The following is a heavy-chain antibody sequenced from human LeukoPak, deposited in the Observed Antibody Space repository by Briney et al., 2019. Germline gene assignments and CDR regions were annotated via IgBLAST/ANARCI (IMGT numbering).Heavy chain of an antibody. Sequence: PSETLSLTCTVSGGSISSSSYYWGWIRQPPGKGLEWIGSIYYSGSTYYNPPLKSRVTISVDTSKNQFSLKLSSVTAADTAVYYCARSTPNTSSPPGTDDAFDIWGQGTMVTVSS. V-gene: IGHV4-39*01. CDR1: GGSISSSSYY. J-gene: IGHJ3*02. CDR3: ARSTPNTSSPPGTDDAFDI. D-gene: IGHD6-13*01. CDR2: IYYSGST.